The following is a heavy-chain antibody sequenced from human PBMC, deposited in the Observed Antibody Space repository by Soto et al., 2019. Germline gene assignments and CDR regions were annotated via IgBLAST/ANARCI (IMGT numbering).Heavy chain of an antibody. CDR3: ARTYYDFWSGYPRAYYYYGMDV. J-gene: IGHJ6*02. Sequence: ASVKVSCKASGYTFTSYGISWVRQAPGQGLEWMGWISAYNGNTNYAQKLQGRVTMTTDTSTSTAYMELRSLRSDDTAVYYCARTYYDFWSGYPRAYYYYGMDVWGQGTTVTAP. D-gene: IGHD3-3*01. CDR1: GYTFTSYG. V-gene: IGHV1-18*01. CDR2: ISAYNGNT.